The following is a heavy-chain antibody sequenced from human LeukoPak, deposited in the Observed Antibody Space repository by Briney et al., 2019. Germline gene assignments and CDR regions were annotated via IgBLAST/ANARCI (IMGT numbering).Heavy chain of an antibody. J-gene: IGHJ3*02. CDR2: IYHSGST. CDR1: GGSISSRNW. D-gene: IGHD3-9*01. V-gene: IGHV4-4*02. Sequence: TSVTLSLTCAVSGGSISSRNWWSWVRQPPGKGLEWIGEIYHSGSTHYNPSLKSRVTISVDKSKNQFSLKLSSVTAADTAVYYCARDPYDTTFHDAFDIWGQGTMVTVSS. CDR3: ARDPYDTTFHDAFDI.